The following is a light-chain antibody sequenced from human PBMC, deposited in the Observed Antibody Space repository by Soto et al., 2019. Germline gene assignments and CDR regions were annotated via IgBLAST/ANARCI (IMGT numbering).Light chain of an antibody. CDR1: QSVSSN. Sequence: EIVMTQSPATLSVSPGERATLSCRASQSVSSNLAWYQQKPGQAPRLIIHGASRRATDIPDRFSGSGSGADFTLTINTLEPEDFAAYYCQQYGSSPFTFGPGTKVDI. J-gene: IGKJ3*01. CDR2: GAS. V-gene: IGKV3-20*01. CDR3: QQYGSSPFT.